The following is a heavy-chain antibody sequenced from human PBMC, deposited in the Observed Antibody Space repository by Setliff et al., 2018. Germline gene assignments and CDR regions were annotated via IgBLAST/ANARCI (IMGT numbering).Heavy chain of an antibody. CDR2: VYSSSSP. Sequence: TLSLTCNVSGASISSSYWTWIRQPPGNELEWIGYVYSSSSPYYEPSLESRVTMSIDTSKNQISLQLRSLTAADTAVYYCVRVLYDYSFESWGQGTLVTVSS. CDR3: VRVLYDYSFES. CDR1: GASISSSY. D-gene: IGHD4-4*01. J-gene: IGHJ4*02. V-gene: IGHV4-4*08.